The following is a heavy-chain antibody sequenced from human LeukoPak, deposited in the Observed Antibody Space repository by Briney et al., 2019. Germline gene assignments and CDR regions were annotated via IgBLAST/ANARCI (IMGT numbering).Heavy chain of an antibody. V-gene: IGHV1-46*01. Sequence: ASVKVSCKASGYTFTSYYVHWVRQAPGQGLEWMGIINPNGGSTNYEQKFQRRVTMTRDTSTSTVYMELSSLRSEDTAVYYCARDGITAAAGYWGQGTLVTVSS. CDR2: INPNGGST. J-gene: IGHJ4*02. CDR3: ARDGITAAAGY. CDR1: GYTFTSYY. D-gene: IGHD6-25*01.